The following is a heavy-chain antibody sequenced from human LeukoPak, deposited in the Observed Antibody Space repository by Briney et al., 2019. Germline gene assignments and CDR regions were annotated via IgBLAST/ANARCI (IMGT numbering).Heavy chain of an antibody. CDR3: ARAYYDFNYYYMDV. CDR1: GFTFSSYS. D-gene: IGHD3-3*01. V-gene: IGHV3-21*01. CDR2: ISSSSNYI. Sequence: GGSLRLSCAASGFTFSSYSMNWVRQAPGKGLEWVSSISSSSNYIYYADSVKGRFTISRDNAKNSLNLQMNSLRAEDTAVYYCARAYYDFNYYYMDVWGKGTTVTVSS. J-gene: IGHJ6*03.